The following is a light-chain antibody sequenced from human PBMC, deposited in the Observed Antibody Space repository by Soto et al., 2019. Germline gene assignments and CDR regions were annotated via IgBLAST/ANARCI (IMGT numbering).Light chain of an antibody. CDR1: QSASSSY. J-gene: IGKJ1*01. CDR3: QHDDRSVGT. CDR2: GAS. V-gene: IGKV3-20*01. Sequence: EIVLTQSPGTLSLSPGERATVSCRASQSASSSYFAWYQQKPGQAPSVLISGASNRATGSPDRFSGSGSGTDFTLTISRLEPEYFAVYYGQHDDRSVGTLGQGTRVESK.